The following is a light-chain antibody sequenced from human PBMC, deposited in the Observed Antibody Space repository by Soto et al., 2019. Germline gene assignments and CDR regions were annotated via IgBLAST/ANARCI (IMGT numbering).Light chain of an antibody. Sequence: EIVLTQSPGTLSLSPGERATLSCRASQSVSSSYLAWYQQKPGQAPRLLIYGASSRATSIPDRFSGSGSGTDFTLTISRLEPEDFAVYYCQQYGSSPPITFDQGTRLEIK. J-gene: IGKJ5*01. V-gene: IGKV3-20*01. CDR3: QQYGSSPPIT. CDR1: QSVSSSY. CDR2: GAS.